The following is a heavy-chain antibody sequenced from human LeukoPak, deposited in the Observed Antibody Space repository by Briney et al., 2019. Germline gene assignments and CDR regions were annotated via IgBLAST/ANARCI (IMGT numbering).Heavy chain of an antibody. CDR1: GFTFSSYS. J-gene: IGHJ5*02. Sequence: GGSLRLSCAASGFTFSSYSMNWVRQAPGKGLEWVSSISSSSSYIYYADSVKGRFTISRDSSKNTLYLQMNSLRAEDTAVYYCATYGGNSWNWFDPWGQGTLVTVSS. CDR3: ATYGGNSWNWFDP. D-gene: IGHD4-23*01. CDR2: ISSSSSYI. V-gene: IGHV3-21*04.